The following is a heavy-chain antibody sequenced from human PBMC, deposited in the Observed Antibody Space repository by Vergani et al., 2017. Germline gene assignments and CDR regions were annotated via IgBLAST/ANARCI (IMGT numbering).Heavy chain of an antibody. D-gene: IGHD3-10*01. CDR3: ARSALGRGGILDY. Sequence: QVQLQESGPGLVKPSQTLSLTCTVSGGSISSGSYYWSWIRQPAGKGLEWIGRIFTSGSTNYNPSLESRVTISVDTSKNQFSLKRSSVTAADTAVYYCARSALGRGGILDYWGQGTLVTVSS. V-gene: IGHV4-61*02. CDR1: GGSISSGSYY. J-gene: IGHJ4*02. CDR2: IFTSGST.